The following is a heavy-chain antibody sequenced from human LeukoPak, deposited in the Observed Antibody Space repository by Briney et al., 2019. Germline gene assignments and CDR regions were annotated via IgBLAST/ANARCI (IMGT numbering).Heavy chain of an antibody. Sequence: PSETLSLTCAVSGYSISSGYYWGWIRQPPGKGLEWIGSIYHSGSTYYNPSLESRVTISVDTSKNQSSLKLSSVTAADTAVYYCARLVGATLVFDYWGQGTLVTVSS. J-gene: IGHJ4*02. CDR2: IYHSGST. D-gene: IGHD1-26*01. V-gene: IGHV4-38-2*01. CDR3: ARLVGATLVFDY. CDR1: GYSISSGYY.